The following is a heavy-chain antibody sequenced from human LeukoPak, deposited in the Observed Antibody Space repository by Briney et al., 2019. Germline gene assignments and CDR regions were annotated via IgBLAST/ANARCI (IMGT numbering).Heavy chain of an antibody. Sequence: ASETLSLTCTVSGGSISSGSYYWSWIRQPAGKGLEWIGRIYTSGSTNYTPSLKSRATISVDTSKNQFSLKLSSVTAADTAVYYCARGSSSFVYSGQGTLGTVSS. J-gene: IGHJ4*02. CDR3: ARGSSSFVY. V-gene: IGHV4-61*02. D-gene: IGHD6-13*01. CDR2: IYTSGST. CDR1: GGSISSGSYY.